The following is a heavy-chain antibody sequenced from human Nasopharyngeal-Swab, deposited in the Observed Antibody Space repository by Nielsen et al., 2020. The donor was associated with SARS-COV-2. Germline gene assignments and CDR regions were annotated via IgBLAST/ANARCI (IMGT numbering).Heavy chain of an antibody. CDR1: GGSISSYY. CDR2: IYYSGST. CDR3: ARASHVVRFLEPYFDY. J-gene: IGHJ4*02. V-gene: IGHV4-59*01. D-gene: IGHD3-3*01. Sequence: SETLSLTCTVSGGSISSYYWSWIRQPPGKGLEWIGYIYYSGSTNYNPSLKSRVTISVDTSKNQFSLKLSSVTAADTAVYYCARASHVVRFLEPYFDYWGQGTRVTVSS.